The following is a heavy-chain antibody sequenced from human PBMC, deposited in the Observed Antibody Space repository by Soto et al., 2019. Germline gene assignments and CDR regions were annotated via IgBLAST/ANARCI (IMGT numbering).Heavy chain of an antibody. D-gene: IGHD6-19*01. CDR2: ISAYNGNT. CDR1: GYTSTSYG. V-gene: IGHV1-18*04. CDR3: ASHHSSGWYTNWFDP. Sequence: ASVKVSCKASGYTSTSYGISWVRQAPGQGLEWMGWISAYNGNTNYAQKLQGRVTMTTDTSTSTAYMELRSLRSDDTAVYYCASHHSSGWYTNWFDPWGQGTLVTVSS. J-gene: IGHJ5*02.